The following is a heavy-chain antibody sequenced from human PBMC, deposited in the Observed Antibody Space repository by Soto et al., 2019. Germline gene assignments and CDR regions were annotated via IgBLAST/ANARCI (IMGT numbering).Heavy chain of an antibody. V-gene: IGHV3-33*01. CDR1: GFTFSSYG. CDR3: ARGRYSSSWYGHYAFDI. Sequence: QVQLVESGGGVVQPGRSLRLSCAASGFTFSSYGMHWVRQAPGKGLEWVAVIWYDGSNKYYADSVKGRFTISRDNSKNALYLQRNSLRAEDTAVYYCARGRYSSSWYGHYAFDIWGQGTMVTVSS. J-gene: IGHJ3*02. D-gene: IGHD6-13*01. CDR2: IWYDGSNK.